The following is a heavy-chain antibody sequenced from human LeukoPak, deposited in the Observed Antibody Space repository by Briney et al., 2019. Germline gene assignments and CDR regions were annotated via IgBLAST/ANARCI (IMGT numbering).Heavy chain of an antibody. CDR2: IIPIFGTA. J-gene: IGHJ4*02. CDR3: ARDGNYYYDSSGSFDY. Sequence: SVKVSCKASGGTFSSYAISWVRQAPGQGLEWMGGIIPIFGTANYAQKFQGRVTITADESTSTAYMELSSLRSEDTAVYYCARDGNYYYDSSGSFDYWGQGTLVTVSS. D-gene: IGHD3-22*01. V-gene: IGHV1-69*01. CDR1: GGTFSSYA.